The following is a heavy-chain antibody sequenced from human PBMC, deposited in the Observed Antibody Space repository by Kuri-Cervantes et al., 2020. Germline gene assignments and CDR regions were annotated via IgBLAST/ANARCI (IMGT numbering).Heavy chain of an antibody. Sequence: ASVKVSCKASGYPFTSYGISWVRRAPGQGLEWMGWISAYNGNTNYAQKLQGRVTMTTDTSTSTAYMELRSLRSDDTAVYYCASGYGSGSYHYYGMDVWGQGTTVTVSS. J-gene: IGHJ6*02. CDR1: GYPFTSYG. V-gene: IGHV1-18*04. CDR2: ISAYNGNT. D-gene: IGHD3-10*01. CDR3: ASGYGSGSYHYYGMDV.